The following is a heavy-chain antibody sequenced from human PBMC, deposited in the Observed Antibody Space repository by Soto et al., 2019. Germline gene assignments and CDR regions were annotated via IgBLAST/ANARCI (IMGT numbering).Heavy chain of an antibody. V-gene: IGHV3-9*01. CDR1: GFTFDDNA. J-gene: IGHJ4*02. CDR2: INWKSDI. Sequence: PGGSLRLSCAVSGFTFDDNAMHWVRQAPEKGLEWVSGINWKSDIGYADSVKGRFTISRDNAENSLYLQMNSLRAEDTALYYCAISPYRGGRTMFIYWGQGTQVTSPQ. CDR3: AISPYRGGRTMFIY. D-gene: IGHD3-10*02.